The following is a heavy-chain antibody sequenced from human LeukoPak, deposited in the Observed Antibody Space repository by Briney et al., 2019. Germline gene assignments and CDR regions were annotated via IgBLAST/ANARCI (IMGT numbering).Heavy chain of an antibody. V-gene: IGHV4-34*01. CDR1: GGSISSYY. Sequence: PSETLSLTCTVSGGSISSYYWSWIRQPPGKGLEWIGEINHSGSTNYNPSLKSRVTISVDTSKNQFSLKLSSVTAADTAAYYCASGDRYYYDSSGYCYDYWGQGTLVTVSS. D-gene: IGHD3-22*01. CDR2: INHSGST. J-gene: IGHJ4*02. CDR3: ASGDRYYYDSSGYCYDY.